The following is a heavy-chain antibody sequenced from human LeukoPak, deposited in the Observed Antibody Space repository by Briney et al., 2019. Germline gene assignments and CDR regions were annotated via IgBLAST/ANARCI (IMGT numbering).Heavy chain of an antibody. V-gene: IGHV5-51*01. Sequence: GESLKISCKGSGNNFTNYWIGWVRQMPGKGLEWMGIIYPGDSDTRYSPSFQGQVTISADKSISTAYLQWSSLKGSVTDMYYCARLRNIAARPRGNFDYWGQGTLVTVSS. CDR2: IYPGDSDT. D-gene: IGHD6-6*01. CDR1: GNNFTNYW. J-gene: IGHJ4*02. CDR3: ARLRNIAARPRGNFDY.